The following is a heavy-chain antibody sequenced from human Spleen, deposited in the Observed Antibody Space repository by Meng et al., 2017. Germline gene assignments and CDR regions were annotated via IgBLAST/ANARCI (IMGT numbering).Heavy chain of an antibody. CDR2: IYHSESA. V-gene: IGHV4-38-2*01. CDR3: ARGQWNYYDSGSYYRPGKNYYYYGMDV. J-gene: IGHJ6*02. D-gene: IGHD3-10*01. CDR1: GYYISIGYY. Sequence: SQTLSLTCAVSGYYISIGYYWVWIRQPPGKGLEWIGNIYHSESAYYNPSLKSRVTISVDTSKNQFSLKLSSVTAADTAVYYCARGQWNYYDSGSYYRPGKNYYYYGMDVWGQGTTVTVSS.